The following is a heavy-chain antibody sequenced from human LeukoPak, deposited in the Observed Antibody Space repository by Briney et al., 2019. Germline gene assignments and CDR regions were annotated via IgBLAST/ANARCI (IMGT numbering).Heavy chain of an antibody. CDR3: ARERPSSASAFDY. J-gene: IGHJ4*02. CDR2: ISWNSGTI. CDR1: GFTFDDYA. V-gene: IGHV3-9*01. D-gene: IGHD6-25*01. Sequence: GGSLRLSCAASGFTFDDYAMHWVRQAPGKGLEWVSGISWNSGTIGYVDSVKGRFTISRDNAKNSLYLQMNSLRAEDTAVYYCARERPSSASAFDYWGQGTLVTVSS.